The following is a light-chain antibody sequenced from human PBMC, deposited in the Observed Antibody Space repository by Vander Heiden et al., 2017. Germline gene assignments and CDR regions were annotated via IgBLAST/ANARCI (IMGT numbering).Light chain of an antibody. Sequence: QSVLTQPPSVSGAPGQRVTTSCTGSSSNIGSGFDVHWYQQLPGTAPKLLIYDNNNRPSGVPDRFSGSKSGTSASLAITGLQAEDEADYYCQSYDSSLRVVFGGGTKLTVL. J-gene: IGLJ2*01. CDR3: QSYDSSLRVV. V-gene: IGLV1-40*01. CDR1: SSNIGSGFD. CDR2: DNN.